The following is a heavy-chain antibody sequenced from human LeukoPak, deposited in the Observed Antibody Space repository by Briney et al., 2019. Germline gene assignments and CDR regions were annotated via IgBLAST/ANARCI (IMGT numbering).Heavy chain of an antibody. J-gene: IGHJ5*02. CDR1: GGSISSSSYY. V-gene: IGHV4-39*07. Sequence: KPSETLSLTCTVSGGSISSSSYYWGWIRQPPGKGLEWIGGIYSSGSTYYNPSLKSRVTISVDTSKNQFSLKLSSVTAADTAVYYCARERADILTGYYIRWFDPWGQGTLVTVSS. D-gene: IGHD3-9*01. CDR2: IYSSGST. CDR3: ARERADILTGYYIRWFDP.